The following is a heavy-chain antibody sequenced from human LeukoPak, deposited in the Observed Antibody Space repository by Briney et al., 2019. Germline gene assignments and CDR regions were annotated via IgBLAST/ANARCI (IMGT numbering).Heavy chain of an antibody. Sequence: PGGSLRLSCAASGFTFSSYGMHWVRQAPGKGLEWVAFIRYDGSNKYYADSAKGRFTISRDNSKNTLYLQMNSLRAEDTAVYYCAKIRDGYNWTPRDYWGQGTLVTVSS. V-gene: IGHV3-30*02. CDR2: IRYDGSNK. CDR3: AKIRDGYNWTPRDY. D-gene: IGHD5-24*01. J-gene: IGHJ4*02. CDR1: GFTFSSYG.